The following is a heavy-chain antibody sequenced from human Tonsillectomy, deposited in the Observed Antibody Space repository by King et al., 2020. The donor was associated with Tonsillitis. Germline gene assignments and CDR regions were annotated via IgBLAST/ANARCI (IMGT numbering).Heavy chain of an antibody. CDR2: INHSGTT. CDR1: GGSFSGYY. V-gene: IGHV4-34*01. D-gene: IGHD3-22*01. J-gene: IGHJ4*02. Sequence: VQLQQWGAGLLKPSETLSLTCTVYGGSFSGYYWSWIRQPPGKGLEWIGEINHSGTTNYNPSLESRVTISVDTSKNQISLKLSSVTAADTAVYYCARTRYYYDSSGYLYWGQGTLVTVSS. CDR3: ARTRYYYDSSGYLY.